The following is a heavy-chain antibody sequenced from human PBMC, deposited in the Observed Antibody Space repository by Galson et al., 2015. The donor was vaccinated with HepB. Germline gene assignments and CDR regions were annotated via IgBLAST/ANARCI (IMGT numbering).Heavy chain of an antibody. J-gene: IGHJ5*02. CDR2: TYYRSKWYN. CDR1: GDSVSSNSAA. D-gene: IGHD4-23*01. V-gene: IGHV6-1*01. CDR3: ARDVISYGGLNWFDP. Sequence: CAISGDSVSSNSAAWNWIRQSPSRGLEWLGRTYYRSKWYNDYAVSVKSRITINPDTSKNQFSLQLNSVTPEDTAVYYCARDVISYGGLNWFDPWGQGTLVTVSS.